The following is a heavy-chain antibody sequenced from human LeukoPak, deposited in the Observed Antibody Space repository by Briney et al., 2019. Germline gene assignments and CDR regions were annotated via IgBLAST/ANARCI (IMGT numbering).Heavy chain of an antibody. D-gene: IGHD5-18*01. CDR3: ARDGFPWIQLWLSYYYGMDV. Sequence: TGGSLRLSCAASGFTFSSYSMNWVRQAPGKGLEWVSYISSSNSYIYYADSVKGRFTISRDNAKNSLYLQMNSLRAEDTAVYYCARDGFPWIQLWLSYYYGMDVWGQGTTVTVSS. J-gene: IGHJ6*02. CDR1: GFTFSSYS. CDR2: ISSSNSYI. V-gene: IGHV3-21*05.